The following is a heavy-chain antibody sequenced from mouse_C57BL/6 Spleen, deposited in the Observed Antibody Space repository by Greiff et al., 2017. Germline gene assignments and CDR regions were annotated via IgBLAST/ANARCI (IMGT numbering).Heavy chain of an antibody. V-gene: IGHV5-12*01. Sequence: DVHLVESGGGLVQPGGSLKLSCAASGFTFSDYYMYWVRQTPEKRLEWVAYISNGGGSTYYPDTVKGRFTISRDNAKNTLYLQMSRLKSEDTAMYYCARDGYDPFAYWGQGTLVTVSA. J-gene: IGHJ3*01. CDR1: GFTFSDYY. D-gene: IGHD2-2*01. CDR2: ISNGGGST. CDR3: ARDGYDPFAY.